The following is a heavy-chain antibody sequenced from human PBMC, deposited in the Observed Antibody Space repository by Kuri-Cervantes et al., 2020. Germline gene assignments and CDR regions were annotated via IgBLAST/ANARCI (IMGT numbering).Heavy chain of an antibody. Sequence: GESLKIFCAASGFTFSSSWMHWVCQAPEKGLEWVADIKQDGSEKDHVDSVKGRFTISRDNAKNSLYLRMNSLRAEDTAVYYCARSPRYSSGWMPYSYYYYMDVWGKGTTVTVSS. CDR1: GFTFSSSW. CDR3: ARSPRYSSGWMPYSYYYYMDV. D-gene: IGHD6-19*01. J-gene: IGHJ6*03. V-gene: IGHV3-7*01. CDR2: IKQDGSEK.